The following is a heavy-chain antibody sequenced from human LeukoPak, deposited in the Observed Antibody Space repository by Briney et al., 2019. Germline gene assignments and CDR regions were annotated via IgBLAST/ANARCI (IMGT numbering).Heavy chain of an antibody. CDR1: GLTFSNAW. V-gene: IGHV3-15*01. Sequence: PGGSLRLSCAASGLTFSNAWLSWVRQAPGKGLEWVGHIKSKADGGTTVYGAPVTGRFTISRDDSKNTLYLQMNSLKTEDTAVYYSTTDPGRLVVTWGQGTLVTVSS. CDR3: TTDPGRLVVT. CDR2: IKSKADGGTT. J-gene: IGHJ4*02. D-gene: IGHD3-22*01.